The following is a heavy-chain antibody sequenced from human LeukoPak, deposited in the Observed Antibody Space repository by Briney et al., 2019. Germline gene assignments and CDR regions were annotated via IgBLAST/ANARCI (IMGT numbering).Heavy chain of an antibody. J-gene: IGHJ3*02. D-gene: IGHD3-9*01. CDR1: GGSISSPSYY. V-gene: IGHV4-39*01. Sequence: PSETLSLTCTVSGGSISSPSYYWGWIRQSPGKGLEWIGSTYYSGTTQDNPSLMSRVTISVDTSKNQFSLKLTSVTAADTSVYYCVRQYYDILTGYSDLFDIWGPGTKVIVSS. CDR2: TYYSGTT. CDR3: VRQYYDILTGYSDLFDI.